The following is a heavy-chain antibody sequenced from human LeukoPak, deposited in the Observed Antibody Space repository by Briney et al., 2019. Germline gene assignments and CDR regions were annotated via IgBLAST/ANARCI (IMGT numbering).Heavy chain of an antibody. V-gene: IGHV3-30*18. CDR1: GFTFSSYG. CDR2: ISYDGSNK. Sequence: PGRSPRLSCAASGFTFSSYGMHWVRQAPGEGLEWVAVISYDGSNKYYADSVKGRFTISRDNSKNTLYLQMNSLRAEDTAVYYCAKDTDDSSYWGQGTLVTVSS. CDR3: AKDTDDSSY. J-gene: IGHJ4*02. D-gene: IGHD3-22*01.